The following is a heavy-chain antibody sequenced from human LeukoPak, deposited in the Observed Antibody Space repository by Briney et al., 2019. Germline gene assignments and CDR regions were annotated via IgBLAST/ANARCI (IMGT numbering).Heavy chain of an antibody. Sequence: ASVKVSCKASGYTFTSYAMNWVRQAPGQGLEWMGWINTNTGNPTYAQGFTGRFVFSLDTSVSTAYLQISSLKAEDTAVYYCARESYPPFWSGYYWYVRDYYYYMDVWGKGTTVTVSS. J-gene: IGHJ6*03. V-gene: IGHV7-4-1*02. D-gene: IGHD3-3*01. CDR2: INTNTGNP. CDR3: ARESYPPFWSGYYWYVRDYYYYMDV. CDR1: GYTFTSYA.